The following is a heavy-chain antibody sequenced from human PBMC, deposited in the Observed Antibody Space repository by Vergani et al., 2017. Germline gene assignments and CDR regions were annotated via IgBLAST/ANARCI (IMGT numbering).Heavy chain of an antibody. CDR3: ARVRQVAGTVDY. V-gene: IGHV1-8*01. CDR2: MSPNSGNT. Sequence: QVQLVQSGAEVRKPGASVKVSCKASGYTFIHYDISWVRQASGQGLEWMGWMSPNSGNTGYAQKFQGRITMTTDTSTSTAYMELRSLRSDDTAVYYCARVRQVAGTVDYWGQGTLVTVSS. D-gene: IGHD6-19*01. CDR1: GYTFIHYD. J-gene: IGHJ4*02.